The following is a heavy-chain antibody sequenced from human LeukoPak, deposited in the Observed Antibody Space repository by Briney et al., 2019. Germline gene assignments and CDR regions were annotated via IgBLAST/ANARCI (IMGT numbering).Heavy chain of an antibody. J-gene: IGHJ4*02. Sequence: PSETLSPTCAVYGGSFSGYYWSWIRQPPGKGLEWIGEINHSGSTNYNPSLKSRVTISVDTSKNQFSLKLSSVTAADTAVYYCARESYGSGSYYPSSYYFDYWGQGTLVTVSS. CDR2: INHSGST. CDR1: GGSFSGYY. CDR3: ARESYGSGSYYPSSYYFDY. D-gene: IGHD3-10*01. V-gene: IGHV4-34*01.